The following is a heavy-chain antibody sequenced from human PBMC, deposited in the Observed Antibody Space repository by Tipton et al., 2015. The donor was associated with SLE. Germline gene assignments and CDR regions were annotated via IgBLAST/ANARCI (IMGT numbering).Heavy chain of an antibody. V-gene: IGHV4-34*01. CDR3: TRGPGGTHFDS. J-gene: IGHJ4*02. CDR2: INHSGST. CDR1: GGSFSGYY. Sequence: TLSLTCAVYGGSFSGYYWSWVRQTPGKGLEWIAEINHSGSTNFNPSLKSRVTISVDTSKNQFSLKLSSLTAADTAMYYCTRGPGGTHFDSWGQGTLVTVSS. D-gene: IGHD4-23*01.